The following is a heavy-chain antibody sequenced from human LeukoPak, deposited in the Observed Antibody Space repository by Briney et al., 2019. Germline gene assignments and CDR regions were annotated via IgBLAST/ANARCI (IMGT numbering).Heavy chain of an antibody. CDR2: IKSKTDGGTT. J-gene: IGHJ4*02. CDR1: GFTFSNAW. V-gene: IGHV3-15*01. D-gene: IGHD3-22*01. CDR3: TTGSSGYYRYYFDY. Sequence: GGSLRLSCAASGFTFSNAWMSWVRQAPGKGLEWVGRIKSKTDGGTTDYAAPVKGRFTISRDDSKNTLYLQMNSLKTEDTAVYYCTTGSSGYYRYYFDYWGQGTLVTVSS.